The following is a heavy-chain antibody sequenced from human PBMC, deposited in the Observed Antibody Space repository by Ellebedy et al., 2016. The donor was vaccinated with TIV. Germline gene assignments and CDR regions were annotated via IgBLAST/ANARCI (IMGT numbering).Heavy chain of an antibody. Sequence: GESLKISCAASGFTFSSYAMSWVRQAPGMRLEWVSGISTSGGSTNYADSVQGRFTISRDNSKNTLYLQMNNLRAEDTAIYFCAKDRLYSGNYHDAFDIWGRGTMVSVSS. J-gene: IGHJ3*02. CDR3: AKDRLYSGNYHDAFDI. CDR1: GFTFSSYA. V-gene: IGHV3-23*01. CDR2: ISTSGGST. D-gene: IGHD1-26*01.